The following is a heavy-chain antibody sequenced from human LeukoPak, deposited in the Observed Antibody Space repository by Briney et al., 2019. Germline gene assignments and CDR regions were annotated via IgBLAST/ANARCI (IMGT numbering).Heavy chain of an antibody. D-gene: IGHD1-14*01. CDR3: TRYNNDHFGY. CDR2: IAYEQSSA. V-gene: IGHV3-33*01. J-gene: IGHJ4*02. CDR1: GLPFGGHG. Sequence: GGSLRHYCEVSGLPFGGHGMHWCRQTPGKGQEWVAIIAYEQSSACYAHSVKGRFTISRDNSKKTISVQMDDLRAEDTAVYYYTRYNNDHFGYWRKGTLVTVSS.